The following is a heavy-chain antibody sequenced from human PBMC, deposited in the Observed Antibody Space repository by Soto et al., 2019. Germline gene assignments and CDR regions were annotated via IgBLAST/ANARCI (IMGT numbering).Heavy chain of an antibody. D-gene: IGHD3-3*01. CDR3: ARGMKYYDFWSGYTNWFDP. CDR2: IYYSGST. V-gene: IGHV4-31*03. CDR1: GGSISSGGYY. Sequence: SETLSLTCTVSGGSISSGGYYWSWIRQHPGKGLEWIGYIYYSGSTYYNPSLKSRVTISVDTSKNQFSLKLSSVTAADTAVYYCARGMKYYDFWSGYTNWFDPWGQGTLVTVSS. J-gene: IGHJ5*02.